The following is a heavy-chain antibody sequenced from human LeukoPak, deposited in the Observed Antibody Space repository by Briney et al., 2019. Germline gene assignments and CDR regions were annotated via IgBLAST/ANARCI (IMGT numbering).Heavy chain of an antibody. CDR1: GFSLGTRGMR. D-gene: IGHD3-22*01. CDR3: ARAYYYDSSGALDY. Sequence: RVSGPTLVNPPQTLTLTCTFSGFSLGTRGMRVSWIRQPPGKALEWLARIDWDDDKFYSTSLKTRLTISKDTSKNQVVLTMTNMDPVDTATYYCARAYYYDSSGALDYWGQGTLVTVSS. J-gene: IGHJ4*02. CDR2: IDWDDDK. V-gene: IGHV2-70*17.